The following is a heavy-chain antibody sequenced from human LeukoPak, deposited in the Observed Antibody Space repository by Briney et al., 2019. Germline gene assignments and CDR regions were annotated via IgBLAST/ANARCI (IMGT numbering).Heavy chain of an antibody. Sequence: ASVKVSCKASGGTFSSYAINWVRQAPGQGLEWMGGIIPMFGTANYARKFQGRVTITADESTSTANMELSSLRSEDTAVYYCARVAGTRSDFEYWGQGTLVTVSS. CDR2: IIPMFGTA. V-gene: IGHV1-69*13. CDR1: GGTFSSYA. D-gene: IGHD6-13*01. CDR3: ARVAGTRSDFEY. J-gene: IGHJ4*02.